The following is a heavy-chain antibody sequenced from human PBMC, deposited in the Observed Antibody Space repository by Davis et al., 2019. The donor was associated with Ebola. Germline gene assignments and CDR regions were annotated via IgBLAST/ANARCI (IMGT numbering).Heavy chain of an antibody. D-gene: IGHD1-26*01. J-gene: IGHJ5*02. Sequence: PGGSLRLSCAASGFTFSSYSMNWVRQAPGKGLEWVANIKQDGSEKYYVDSVKGRFTISRDNAKNSLYLQMNSLRAEDTAVYYCASLLYSGSYSWWFDPWGQGTLVTVSS. V-gene: IGHV3-7*01. CDR3: ASLLYSGSYSWWFDP. CDR1: GFTFSSYS. CDR2: IKQDGSEK.